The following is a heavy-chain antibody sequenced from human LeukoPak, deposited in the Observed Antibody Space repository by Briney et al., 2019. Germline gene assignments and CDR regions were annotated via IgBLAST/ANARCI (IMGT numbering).Heavy chain of an antibody. Sequence: GGSLTLSCAASGFNFITAAMTWVRRAPGKGLEWVALMGSSGGSTYYADSVKGRFTISRHNSNHTLSLQMHSLRVEDTAIYYCVKDIQLSTWGLGTMVTVSS. D-gene: IGHD5-24*01. J-gene: IGHJ3*01. V-gene: IGHV3-23*01. CDR3: VKDIQLST. CDR1: GFNFITAA. CDR2: MGSSGGST.